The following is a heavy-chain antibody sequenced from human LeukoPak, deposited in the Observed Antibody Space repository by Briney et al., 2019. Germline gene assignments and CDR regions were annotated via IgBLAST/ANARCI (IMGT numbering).Heavy chain of an antibody. CDR3: ARDGGGLNDIHADY. CDR1: GYTFTGYY. V-gene: IGHV1-2*02. Sequence: ASVKVSCKASGYTFTGYYMHRGRDAPGQGLEWMGWINPNSGGTNYAQKFQGTVTMTRDTSISTAYMELSRLRSNDTAVYYCARDGGGLNDIHADYWGQGTLVTVSS. CDR2: INPNSGGT. D-gene: IGHD3-9*01. J-gene: IGHJ4*02.